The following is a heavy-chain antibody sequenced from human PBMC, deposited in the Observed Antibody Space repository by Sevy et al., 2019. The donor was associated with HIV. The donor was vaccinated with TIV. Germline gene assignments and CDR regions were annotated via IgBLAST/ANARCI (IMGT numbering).Heavy chain of an antibody. CDR2: ISYDGSEQ. Sequence: GGCLRLSCAASGFIFSTYGIHWVRQAPGKGLEWVAVISYDGSEQYYADSVRGRFTISRDNSKNTLYLQMNSLRVEDTAIYYCAKMQGGSYNYYGMDVWGQGTTVNVSS. D-gene: IGHD1-26*01. CDR1: GFIFSTYG. CDR3: AKMQGGSYNYYGMDV. J-gene: IGHJ6*02. V-gene: IGHV3-30*18.